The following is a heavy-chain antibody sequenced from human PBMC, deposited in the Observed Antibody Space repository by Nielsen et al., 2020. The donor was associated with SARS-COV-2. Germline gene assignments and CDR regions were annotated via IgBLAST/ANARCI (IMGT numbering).Heavy chain of an antibody. CDR2: ISGSGGST. V-gene: IGHV3-23*01. CDR1: GFTFSSYA. CDR3: AKIGGSYWNYYYYGMDV. D-gene: IGHD1-26*01. Sequence: GESLKISCAASGFTFSSYAMSWVRQAPGKGLEWVSAISGSGGSTYYADPVKGRFTISRGNSKNTLYLQMNSLRAEDTAVYYCAKIGGSYWNYYYYGMDVWGQGTTVTVSS. J-gene: IGHJ6*02.